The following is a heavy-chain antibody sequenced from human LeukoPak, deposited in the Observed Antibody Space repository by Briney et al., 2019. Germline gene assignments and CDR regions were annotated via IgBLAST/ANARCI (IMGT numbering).Heavy chain of an antibody. CDR2: ISSSSYI. J-gene: IGHJ4*02. V-gene: IGHV3-21*01. CDR1: GFTFSSCS. D-gene: IGHD3-22*01. CDR3: ARDSTARNIGFYYYDSSGSFDY. Sequence: PGGSLRLSCAASGFTFSSCSMNWVRQAPGKGLEWVSSISSSSYIYYADSVKGRFTISRDNAKNSLYLQMSSLRAEDTAVYYCARDSTARNIGFYYYDSSGSFDYWGQGTLVTVSS.